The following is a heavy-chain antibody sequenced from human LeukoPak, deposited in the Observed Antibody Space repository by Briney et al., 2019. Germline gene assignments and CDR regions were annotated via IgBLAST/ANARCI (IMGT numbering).Heavy chain of an antibody. Sequence: ESGPTLVKPTQTLTLTCTFSGFSLSTSGVGVGWIRQPPGKALEWLALIYWNDDKRYSPSLKSRLTITKDTSKNQVVLTMTNMDPVDTATYHCAHNSARWFGELGAFDYWGQGTLVTVSS. CDR2: IYWNDDK. D-gene: IGHD3-10*01. CDR1: GFSLSTSGVG. J-gene: IGHJ4*02. V-gene: IGHV2-5*01. CDR3: AHNSARWFGELGAFDY.